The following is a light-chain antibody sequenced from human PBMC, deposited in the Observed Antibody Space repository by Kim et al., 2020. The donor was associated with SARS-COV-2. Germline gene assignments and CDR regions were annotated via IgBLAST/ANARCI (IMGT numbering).Light chain of an antibody. Sequence: ASVGDTITITRRANQNVNIWLAWYQQRPREAQHLLIFKASTLGGGLPSRFSGGGSGTEFTLTITSLQPDDAATYFCQQYNYRWTFGQGTKVDIK. J-gene: IGKJ1*01. CDR1: QNVNIW. CDR2: KAS. CDR3: QQYNYRWT. V-gene: IGKV1-5*03.